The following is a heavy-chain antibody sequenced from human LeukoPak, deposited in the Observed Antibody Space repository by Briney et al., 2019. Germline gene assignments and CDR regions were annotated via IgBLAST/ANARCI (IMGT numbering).Heavy chain of an antibody. Sequence: PGGSLRLSCAASAFTFSNYWMSWVRQAPGKGLEWVANIKQDGSDKHYVDSVKGRFTISRDNAENSLYLQMNSLRAEDTAVYYCARGGSVFGSWGQGTLVTVSS. CDR2: IKQDGSDK. J-gene: IGHJ5*02. D-gene: IGHD3-16*01. CDR3: ARGGSVFGS. CDR1: AFTFSNYW. V-gene: IGHV3-7*04.